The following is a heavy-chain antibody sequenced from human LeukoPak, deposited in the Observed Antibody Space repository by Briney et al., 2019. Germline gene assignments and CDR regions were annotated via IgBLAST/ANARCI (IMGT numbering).Heavy chain of an antibody. CDR1: GFTFSSYW. Sequence: GGSLRLSCAASGFTFSSYWMSWVRQAPGKGLEWVANIKQDGSEKYYVDSVKGRFTISRDNAKNSLYLQMNSLRAEDTAVYYCASGKLRRYFDYWGQGTLVTVSS. CDR3: ASGKLRRYFDY. CDR2: IKQDGSEK. V-gene: IGHV3-7*01. J-gene: IGHJ4*02. D-gene: IGHD3-16*01.